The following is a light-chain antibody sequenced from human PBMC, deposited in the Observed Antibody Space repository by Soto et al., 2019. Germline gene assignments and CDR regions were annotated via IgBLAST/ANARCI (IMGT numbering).Light chain of an antibody. CDR1: QTISSW. V-gene: IGKV1-12*02. Sequence: DILMTQSPSTLSASVGDRVTITCRASQTISSWVAWYQQKPGRAPKLLIYAASHLQPGAPSRFSGSGSGTDFTLTISSLQPDDFATYYCQQVNSFPFTFGPGTKVDIK. J-gene: IGKJ3*01. CDR3: QQVNSFPFT. CDR2: AAS.